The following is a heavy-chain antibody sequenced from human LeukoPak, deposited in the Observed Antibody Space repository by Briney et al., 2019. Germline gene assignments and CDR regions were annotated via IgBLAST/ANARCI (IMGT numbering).Heavy chain of an antibody. J-gene: IGHJ1*01. CDR1: GFTFSSYG. D-gene: IGHD3-3*02. CDR3: ATTFNTEYFQL. Sequence: PGGSLRLSCAASGFTFSSYGMHWVRQAPGKGLEWVTVISFDGSNKYYADSVKGRFSISRDNSGSTLYLQMNSLRPDDTAVYYCATTFNTEYFQLWGQGTLVTVSS. V-gene: IGHV3-30*01. CDR2: ISFDGSNK.